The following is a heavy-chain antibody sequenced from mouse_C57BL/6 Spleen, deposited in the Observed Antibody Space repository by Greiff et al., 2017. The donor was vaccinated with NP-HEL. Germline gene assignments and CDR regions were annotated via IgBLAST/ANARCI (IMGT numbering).Heavy chain of an antibody. CDR3: ARDGDCFDY. J-gene: IGHJ2*01. CDR2: INYDGSST. V-gene: IGHV5-16*01. CDR1: GFTFSDYY. Sequence: EVMLVESEGGLVQPGSSMKLSCTASGFTFSDYYMAWVRQVPEKGLEWVANINYDGSSTYYLDSLKSRFIISRDNAKNILYLQMSSLKSEDTATYYCARDGDCFDYWGQGTTLTVSS.